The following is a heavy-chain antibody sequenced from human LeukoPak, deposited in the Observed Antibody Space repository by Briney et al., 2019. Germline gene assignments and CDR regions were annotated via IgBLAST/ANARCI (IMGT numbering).Heavy chain of an antibody. CDR1: GFTFSSYS. D-gene: IGHD2-21*02. V-gene: IGHV3-48*02. Sequence: GGSLRLSCAASGFTFSSYSMNWVRQAPGKGLEWVSYISSSSGTIYYADSVKGRFTISRDNAKNSLYLQMNSLRDEDTAGYYSARDQEVVTAPFYGMDVWGQGTTVTVSS. CDR2: ISSSSGTI. J-gene: IGHJ6*02. CDR3: ARDQEVVTAPFYGMDV.